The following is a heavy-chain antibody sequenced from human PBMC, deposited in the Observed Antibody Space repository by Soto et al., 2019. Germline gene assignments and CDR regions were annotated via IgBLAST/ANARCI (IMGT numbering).Heavy chain of an antibody. V-gene: IGHV1-46*01. D-gene: IGHD3-9*01. CDR1: GYNFTGLY. CDR2: INPRNGKT. CDR3: VRSGWDF. J-gene: IGHJ4*02. Sequence: GASVKVSCKASGYNFTGLYAHWVRQAPGQGLEWMGIINPRNGKTTYAQKFQGRVTMTSDTSTATMYMELNGLKSDDTAIYLCVRSGWDFWGPGTLVTVSS.